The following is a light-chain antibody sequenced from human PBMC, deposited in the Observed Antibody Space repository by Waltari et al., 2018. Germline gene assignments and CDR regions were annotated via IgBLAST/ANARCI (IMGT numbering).Light chain of an antibody. CDR1: QSLSNW. Sequence: DIQMTQSPSTLSASVGDRVIITCRASQSLSNWLAWYQQKPGKAPKVLIYKASTLESGVPSRFSGSGSGTEFTLTISSLQPDDFATYYCQQYRNLWTFGQGTKVEIK. CDR3: QQYRNLWT. J-gene: IGKJ1*01. CDR2: KAS. V-gene: IGKV1-5*03.